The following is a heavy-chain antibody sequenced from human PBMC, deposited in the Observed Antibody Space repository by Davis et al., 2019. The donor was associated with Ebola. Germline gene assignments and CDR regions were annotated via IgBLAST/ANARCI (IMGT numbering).Heavy chain of an antibody. Sequence: GESLKISCAASGFTSDDYGMSWVRQAPGKGLEWVSGIKWNGGSTDYADSVKGRFTISRDNAKNSLYLQMNSLRAEDTAVYYCARDYPQQSSGKAYYFDYWGQGTLVTVSS. CDR2: IKWNGGST. J-gene: IGHJ4*02. V-gene: IGHV3-20*04. CDR1: GFTSDDYG. CDR3: ARDYPQQSSGKAYYFDY. D-gene: IGHD3-16*02.